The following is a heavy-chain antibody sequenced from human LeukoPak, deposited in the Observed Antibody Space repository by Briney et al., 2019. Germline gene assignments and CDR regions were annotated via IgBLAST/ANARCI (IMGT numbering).Heavy chain of an antibody. CDR1: GYSFPTYW. D-gene: IGHD3-16*01. V-gene: IGHV5-51*01. J-gene: IGHJ6*02. CDR2: IYPGDSDT. CDR3: AVTRSGGTKYSYYGMDV. Sequence: GESLKISCKGSGYSFPTYWIGWVRQMPGKGLEWMGIIYPGDSDTRYSPSFQGQVTISADKSISTAFLQWSSLKAPDTAMYYCAVTRSGGTKYSYYGMDVWGQGTTVTVSS.